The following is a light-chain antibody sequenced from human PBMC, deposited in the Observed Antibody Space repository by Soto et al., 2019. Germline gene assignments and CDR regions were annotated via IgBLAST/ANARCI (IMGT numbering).Light chain of an antibody. CDR1: QGIGDT. Sequence: EVVMTQSPATLSVSPGEGVTLSCRASQGIGDTLAWYQHKPGQTPRLLIYDTSTRATGVPARFSGSRSGPEFTLTINRLEPEDFAVYYCHQYGTSPPTFGQGTKVDIK. CDR2: DTS. V-gene: IGKV3-15*01. CDR3: HQYGTSPPT. J-gene: IGKJ1*01.